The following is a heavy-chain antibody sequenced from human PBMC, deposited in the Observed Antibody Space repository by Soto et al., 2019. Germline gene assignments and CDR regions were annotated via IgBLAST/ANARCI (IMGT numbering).Heavy chain of an antibody. CDR2: INPNSGGT. Sequence: ASVKVSCKASGYTFTGYYMHWVRQAPGQGLEWMGWINPNSGGTNYAQKFQGWVTMTRDTSISTAYMELSRLRSDDTAVYYCARESAWEFTRNLDYWGKGTLVTVSS. J-gene: IGHJ4*02. D-gene: IGHD1-26*01. CDR3: ARESAWEFTRNLDY. V-gene: IGHV1-2*04. CDR1: GYTFTGYY.